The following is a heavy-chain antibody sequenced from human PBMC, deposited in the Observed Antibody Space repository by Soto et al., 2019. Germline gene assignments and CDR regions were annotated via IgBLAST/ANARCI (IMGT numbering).Heavy chain of an antibody. D-gene: IGHD2-2*01. CDR1: GFTFSDYA. J-gene: IGHJ5*02. CDR3: AKSFCSSSSCFFLWVDP. V-gene: IGHV3-23*01. CDR2: ISGTGVPT. Sequence: EVQLLESGGGLVQPGGSLRLSCAASGFTFSDYAMSWVRQAPGKGLECLSLISGTGVPTLYAGSVKGRFSVSRDNSKNTLFLEMNDLRGDDTAIYYCAKSFCSSSSCFFLWVDPWGPGTLVTVSS.